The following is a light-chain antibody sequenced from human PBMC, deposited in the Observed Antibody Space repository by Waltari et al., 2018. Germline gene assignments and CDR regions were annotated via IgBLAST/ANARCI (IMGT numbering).Light chain of an antibody. CDR3: CSYAGSIFV. CDR2: EAN. J-gene: IGLJ1*01. V-gene: IGLV2-23*01. Sequence: QSALTQPASVSGSPGQSNTISCTGTSNDVGSYNLVSWYQQHPGKAPKLIIYEANKRPSGISNRLSGSKSGNTASLTISGLEAEDEAEYYCCSYAGSIFVFGTGTKVNV. CDR1: SNDVGSYNL.